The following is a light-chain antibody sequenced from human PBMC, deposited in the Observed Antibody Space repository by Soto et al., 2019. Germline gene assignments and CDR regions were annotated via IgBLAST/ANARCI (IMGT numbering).Light chain of an antibody. CDR3: QQANSFPIT. J-gene: IGKJ5*01. Sequence: DIQMTPSPSTLSASVGDRVTITCRASQSISSWLAWYQQKPGKAPKLLIYGASNLHSGVPSKFSGSGSGTNFTLTISSLQPEDFATYYCQQANSFPITFGQGTRLEIK. V-gene: IGKV1-12*01. CDR1: QSISSW. CDR2: GAS.